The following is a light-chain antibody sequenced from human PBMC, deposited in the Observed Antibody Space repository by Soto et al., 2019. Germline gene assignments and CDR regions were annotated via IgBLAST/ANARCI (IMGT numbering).Light chain of an antibody. CDR2: DVN. J-gene: IGLJ2*01. Sequence: QSALTQPASVSGSPGQSITISCTGTSSDISAYNFVSWYQQHPGKAPKLMPYDVNIRPSGVSNRFSGSKSGNTASLTISWLQAEDEADYYCTSWTTSTTMIFGGGTKVTVL. CDR3: TSWTTSTTMI. CDR1: SSDISAYNF. V-gene: IGLV2-14*03.